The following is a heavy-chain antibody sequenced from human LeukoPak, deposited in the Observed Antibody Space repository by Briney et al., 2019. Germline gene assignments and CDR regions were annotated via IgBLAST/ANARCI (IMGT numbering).Heavy chain of an antibody. CDR1: GYTFTTYY. J-gene: IGHJ4*02. V-gene: IGHV1-2*06. Sequence: GASVKVSCKASGYTFTTYYMHWVRQAPGQGLEWMGRINPNSGGTNYAQKFQGRVTMTRDTSISTAYMELSRLRSDDTAVYYCARAARYSSSMYYFDYWGQGTLVTVSS. D-gene: IGHD6-6*01. CDR3: ARAARYSSSMYYFDY. CDR2: INPNSGGT.